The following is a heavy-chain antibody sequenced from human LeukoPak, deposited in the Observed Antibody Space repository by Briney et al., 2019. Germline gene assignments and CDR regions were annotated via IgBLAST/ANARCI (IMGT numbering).Heavy chain of an antibody. CDR3: ASYDFWSGYSFDY. Sequence: PSETLSLTCAVYGGSFSGYYWRWICQPPGKGLEWIGEINHSGSTNYNPSLKSRVSISVDTSKNQFSLKLSSVTAADTAVYYCASYDFWSGYSFDYWGQGTLVTVSS. J-gene: IGHJ4*02. V-gene: IGHV4-34*01. CDR2: INHSGST. CDR1: GGSFSGYY. D-gene: IGHD3-3*01.